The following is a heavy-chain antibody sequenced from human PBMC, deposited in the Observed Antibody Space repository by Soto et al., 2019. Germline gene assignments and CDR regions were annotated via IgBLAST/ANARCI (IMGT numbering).Heavy chain of an antibody. J-gene: IGHJ6*02. CDR3: ARDHCSSTSCHLEYGIDV. D-gene: IGHD2-2*01. Sequence: ASVKVSCKASGYTFTSYGISWVRQAPGQGLEWMGWISAYNGNTNYAQKLQGRVTMTTDTSTSTAYMELRSLRSDDTAVYYCARDHCSSTSCHLEYGIDVWGQGTTVPVSS. CDR2: ISAYNGNT. CDR1: GYTFTSYG. V-gene: IGHV1-18*01.